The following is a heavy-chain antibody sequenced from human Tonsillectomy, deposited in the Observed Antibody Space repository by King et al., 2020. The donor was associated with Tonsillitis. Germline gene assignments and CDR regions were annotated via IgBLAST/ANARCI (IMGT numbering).Heavy chain of an antibody. Sequence: VQLVESGGGLVQPGGSLRLSCAASGFPLRNYAMSWVRPAPGKGLGWVSRISGVGDRTYYADSVKGRFTISRDNSKNTLYPQMNSLRVEDTAVYYCAKDTPNSTSWYNWGQGTLVTVSS. CDR1: GFPLRNYA. V-gene: IGHV3-23*04. CDR2: ISGVGDRT. D-gene: IGHD6-13*01. J-gene: IGHJ4*02. CDR3: AKDTPNSTSWYN.